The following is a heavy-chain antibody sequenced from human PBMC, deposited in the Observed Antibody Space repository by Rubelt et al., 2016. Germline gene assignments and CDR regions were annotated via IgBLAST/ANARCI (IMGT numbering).Heavy chain of an antibody. CDR1: SYS. CDR2: ISSSSSTI. Sequence: SYSMNWVRQAPGKGLEWVSYISSSSSTIYYADSVKGRFTISRDNAKNSLYLQMNSLRAEDTAVYYCAKVNGDYVIDYWGQGTLVTVSS. V-gene: IGHV3-48*01. CDR3: AKVNGDYVIDY. D-gene: IGHD4-17*01. J-gene: IGHJ4*02.